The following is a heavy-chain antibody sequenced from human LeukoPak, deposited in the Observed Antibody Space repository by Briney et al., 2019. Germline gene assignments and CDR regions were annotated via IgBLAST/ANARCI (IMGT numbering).Heavy chain of an antibody. CDR1: GFTFSSYS. J-gene: IGHJ3*02. D-gene: IGHD1-14*01. V-gene: IGHV3-21*01. Sequence: PGGSLRLSCAASGFTFSSYSMNWVRQAPGKGLEWVSSISSSSSYIYYADSVKGRFTISRDNAKNSLYLQMNSLRAEDTAVYYCAKGTGLRAFDIWGQGTMVTVSS. CDR2: ISSSSSYI. CDR3: AKGTGLRAFDI.